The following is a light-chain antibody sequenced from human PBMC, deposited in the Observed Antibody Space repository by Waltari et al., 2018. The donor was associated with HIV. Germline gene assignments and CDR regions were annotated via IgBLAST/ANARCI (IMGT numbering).Light chain of an antibody. V-gene: IGLV1-40*01. J-gene: IGLJ3*02. CDR1: SSTIGAGYD. CDR3: QSYDSSLSAWV. CDR2: GNS. Sequence: QSVLTPPPSVSGAPGQRVTISCTGSSSTIGAGYDVPSYQQLPGTAPKLLIYGNSNRPSGVPDRFSGSKSGTSASLAITGLQAEDEADYYCQSYDSSLSAWVFGGGTKLTVL.